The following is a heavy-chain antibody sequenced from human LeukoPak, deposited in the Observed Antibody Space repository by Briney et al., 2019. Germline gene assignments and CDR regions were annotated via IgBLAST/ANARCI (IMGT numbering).Heavy chain of an antibody. J-gene: IGHJ4*02. CDR3: ARATYYYDSRGYLLDY. CDR1: GGSISSSSYY. D-gene: IGHD3-22*01. CDR2: IYYSGST. Sequence: SETLSLTCTVSGGSISSSSYYWGWIRQPPGKGLEWIGSIYYSGSTYYSPSLKSRVTISLDTSKNQLSLKLSSVTAADTALYYCARATYYYDSRGYLLDYWGQGTRVTVSS. V-gene: IGHV4-39*07.